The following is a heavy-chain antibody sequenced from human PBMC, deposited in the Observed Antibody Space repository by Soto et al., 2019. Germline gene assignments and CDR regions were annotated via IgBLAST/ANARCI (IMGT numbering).Heavy chain of an antibody. D-gene: IGHD7-27*01. CDR3: ARFKAAAGKNALTFNW. V-gene: IGHV5-10-1*01. CDR1: GYSFTSYW. Sequence: GEALKISCKGSGYSFTSYWISWVRQMPGKGLEWMGRIDPSDSYTNYSPSFQGHVTISADKSISTAYLQWRRLKAPDTPFYYGARFKAAAGKNALTFNWGGRGTL. CDR2: IDPSDSYT. J-gene: IGHJ4*02.